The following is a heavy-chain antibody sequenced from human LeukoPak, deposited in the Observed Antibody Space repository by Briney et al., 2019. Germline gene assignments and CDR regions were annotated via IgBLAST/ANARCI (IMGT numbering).Heavy chain of an antibody. V-gene: IGHV4-31*03. J-gene: IGHJ3*02. Sequence: SETLSLTCTVSGGSISSGGYYWSWIRQHPGKGLEWIGYIYYSGSTYYNPSLKSRVTISVDTSKNQFSLKLSSVTAADTAVYYCARVPTTMVNDAFDIWGQGTMVTVSS. CDR3: ARVPTTMVNDAFDI. D-gene: IGHD4-23*01. CDR2: IYYSGST. CDR1: GGSISSGGYY.